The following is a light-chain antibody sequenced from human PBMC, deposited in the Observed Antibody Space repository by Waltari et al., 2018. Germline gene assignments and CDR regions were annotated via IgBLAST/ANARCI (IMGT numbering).Light chain of an antibody. CDR3: QQYYSIRLT. Sequence: DIQMTQSPSSLSASVGDRVTITCRASQSISTYLGWYQQKAGKAPKLLIYDASRLQSGVPSRFSGSGSGTDFTLTISSLQYDDVATYYCQQYYSIRLTFGGGTKLDIK. CDR2: DAS. CDR1: QSISTY. V-gene: IGKV1-39*01. J-gene: IGKJ4*01.